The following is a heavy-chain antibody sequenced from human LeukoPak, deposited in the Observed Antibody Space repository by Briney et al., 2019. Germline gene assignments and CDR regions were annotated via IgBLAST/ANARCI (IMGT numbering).Heavy chain of an antibody. CDR1: GYSISSGYY. CDR2: IYHSGST. Sequence: PSETLSLTCAVSGYSISSGYYWGWIRQPPGKGLEWIGSIYHSGSTYYNPSLKSRVTISVDTSKNQFSLKLSSVTAADTAVYYCARTRPNYDILTGYHDYWGQGTLVTVSS. D-gene: IGHD3-9*01. J-gene: IGHJ4*02. CDR3: ARTRPNYDILTGYHDY. V-gene: IGHV4-38-2*01.